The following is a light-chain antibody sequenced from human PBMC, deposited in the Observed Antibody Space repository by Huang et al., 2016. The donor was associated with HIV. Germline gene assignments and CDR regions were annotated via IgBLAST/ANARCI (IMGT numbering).Light chain of an antibody. J-gene: IGKJ3*01. V-gene: IGKV3-20*01. CDR1: HNVTNDY. Sequence: EIVLTQSPDTLSLSPGERGALSCRASHNVTNDYLAWYQHKSGQAPRLLIYGSSGRATATPDRFSGSGSGTDFSLTIDTVKPEDFASYYCQQYSTSPWTFGPGTKLDIK. CDR2: GSS. CDR3: QQYSTSPWT.